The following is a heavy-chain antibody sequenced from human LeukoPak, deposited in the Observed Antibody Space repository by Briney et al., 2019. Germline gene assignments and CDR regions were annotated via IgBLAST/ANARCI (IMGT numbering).Heavy chain of an antibody. V-gene: IGHV4-34*01. Sequence: SSETLSLTCAVYGGSFSGYYWSWIRRPPGKGLEWIGEINHSGSTNYNPSLKSRVTISVDTSKNQFSLKLSSVTAADTAVYYCARALHYYDSSGYYNWFDPWGQGTLVTVSS. J-gene: IGHJ5*02. CDR1: GGSFSGYY. CDR3: ARALHYYDSSGYYNWFDP. CDR2: INHSGST. D-gene: IGHD3-22*01.